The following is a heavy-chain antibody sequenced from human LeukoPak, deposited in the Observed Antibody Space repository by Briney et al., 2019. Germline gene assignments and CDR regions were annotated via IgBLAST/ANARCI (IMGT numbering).Heavy chain of an antibody. D-gene: IGHD4-17*01. J-gene: IGHJ3*02. CDR2: INPNSGGT. CDR1: GYTFTGYY. CDR3: ARPYGANAFDI. V-gene: IGHV1-2*02. Sequence: ASVKVSCKASGYTFTGYYMHWVRQAPGQGLEWMGWINPNSGGTNYAQKFQGRVTMTRDTSISTAHMELSRMRSDDTAVYYCARPYGANAFDIWGQGTMVTVSS.